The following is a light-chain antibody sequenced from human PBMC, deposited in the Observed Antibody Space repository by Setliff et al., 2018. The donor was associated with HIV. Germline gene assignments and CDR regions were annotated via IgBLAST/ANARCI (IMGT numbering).Light chain of an antibody. J-gene: IGLJ1*01. CDR3: KSYAASSTPYV. CDR1: SSNIGSSI. CDR2: NNR. V-gene: IGLV1-44*01. Sequence: QSVLTQPPSASGTPGQRVTISCSGSSSNIGSSIVNWYQHLPGTAPKLLIYNNRQRPSGVPDRFSASKSGTSASLAITGLQSEDEADYYCKSYAASSTPYVFGTGTKVTVL.